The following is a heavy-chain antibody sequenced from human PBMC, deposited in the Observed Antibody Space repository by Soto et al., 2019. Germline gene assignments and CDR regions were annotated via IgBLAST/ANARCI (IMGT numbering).Heavy chain of an antibody. V-gene: IGHV1-69*06. Sequence: QVHLVQSGAEVKSPGSAVKVSCKVSGAGDTFSNYGLNWMRQAPGQVLEWMGGTIPAFGTANYAQKFQGRVTITADTSTATAYMELSSLRSADRAVYYFWRHDNTALPPLDSLGPGTLVSVSS. J-gene: IGHJ4*02. CDR3: WRHDNTALPPLDS. CDR2: TIPAFGTA. D-gene: IGHD3-3*01. CDR1: GAGDTFSNYG.